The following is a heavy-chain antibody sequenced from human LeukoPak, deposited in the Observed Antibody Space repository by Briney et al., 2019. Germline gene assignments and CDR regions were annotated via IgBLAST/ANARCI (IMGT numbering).Heavy chain of an antibody. CDR2: INPNSGGT. J-gene: IGHJ1*01. V-gene: IGHV1-2*02. CDR1: GYSFTGYY. Sequence: EASVKVSCKASGYSFTGYYMHWVRQAPGQGLEWMGWINPNSGGTNYAQKFQGRVTMTRDTSISTAYMELTRQSYDETAVYYCARVRTIFGVGDFQHWGQGTLVTVSS. CDR3: ARVRTIFGVGDFQH. D-gene: IGHD3-3*01.